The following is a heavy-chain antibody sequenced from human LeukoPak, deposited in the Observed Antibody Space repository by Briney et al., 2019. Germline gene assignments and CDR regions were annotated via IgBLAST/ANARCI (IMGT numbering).Heavy chain of an antibody. CDR3: ARGREGYCSGGSCHGDWFDP. Sequence: ASVKVSCKASGYTFTSYGISWVRQAPGQGLEWMGWISAYNGNTNYAQKLQGRVTMTTDTSTSTAYMELRSLRSEDTAVYYCARGREGYCSGGSCHGDWFDPWGQGTLVTVSS. D-gene: IGHD2-15*01. V-gene: IGHV1-18*01. J-gene: IGHJ5*02. CDR1: GYTFTSYG. CDR2: ISAYNGNT.